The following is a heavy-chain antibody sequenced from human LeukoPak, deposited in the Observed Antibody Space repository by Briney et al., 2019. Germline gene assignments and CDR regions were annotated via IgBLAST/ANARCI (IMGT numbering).Heavy chain of an antibody. CDR1: GGSISSYY. CDR2: IYTSGST. V-gene: IGHV4-4*07. D-gene: IGHD6-13*01. J-gene: IGHJ3*02. CDR3: ARIAAARRNDAFDI. Sequence: WETLSLTCTVSGGSISSYYWSWIRQPAGKGLEWIGRIYTSGSTNYNPSLKSRVTMSVDTSKNQFSLKLSSVTAADTAVYYCARIAAARRNDAFDIWGQGTMVTVSS.